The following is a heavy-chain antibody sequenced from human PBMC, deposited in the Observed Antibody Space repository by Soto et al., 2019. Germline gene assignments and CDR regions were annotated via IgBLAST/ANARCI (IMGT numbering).Heavy chain of an antibody. CDR3: ARDSSSWNFDY. CDR1: GFTFRSFY. J-gene: IGHJ4*02. CDR2: ITSSSITI. Sequence: PGGSLKISRGGPGFTFRSFYIKWGRQAPGKGLEWLSYITSSSITIYYADSVKGRFTISRDNAKNSLYLQMNSLRDEDTAVYYCARDSSSWNFDYWGQGALVTVSS. V-gene: IGHV3-48*02. D-gene: IGHD6-13*01.